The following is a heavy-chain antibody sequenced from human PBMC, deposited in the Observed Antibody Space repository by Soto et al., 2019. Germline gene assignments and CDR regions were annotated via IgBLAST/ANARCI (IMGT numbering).Heavy chain of an antibody. CDR3: ARDAPLPRSGSNFRTLDY. CDR2: IYYSGST. J-gene: IGHJ4*02. D-gene: IGHD6-19*01. V-gene: IGHV4-30-4*01. CDR1: GGSISSGDYY. Sequence: LSLTCTVSGGSISSGDYYWSWIRQPPGKGLEWIGYIYYSGSTYYNPSLKSRVTISVDTSKNQFSLKLSSVTAADTAVYYCARDAPLPRSGSNFRTLDYWGQGTLVTVSS.